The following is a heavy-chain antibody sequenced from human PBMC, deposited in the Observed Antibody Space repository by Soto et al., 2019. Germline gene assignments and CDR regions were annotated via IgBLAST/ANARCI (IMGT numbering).Heavy chain of an antibody. CDR2: IWYDGSKK. D-gene: IGHD2-15*01. V-gene: IGHV3-33*01. CDR3: ARMRSGGPLDY. Sequence: PGGPLRLSCAASELTFSTYGMHWVRQAPGKGLEWVALIWYDGSKKYYADSVKGRTTNSRDNSKNTLYLQMNSLRAEDTAVYYCARMRSGGPLDYWGQGTLVTISS. CDR1: ELTFSTYG. J-gene: IGHJ4*02.